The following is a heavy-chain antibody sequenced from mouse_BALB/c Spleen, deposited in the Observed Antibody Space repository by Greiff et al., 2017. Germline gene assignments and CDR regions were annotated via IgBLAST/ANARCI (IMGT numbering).Heavy chain of an antibody. J-gene: IGHJ2*01. CDR3: ARHAREGYDDFDY. CDR1: GFAFSSYD. Sequence: EVQLVESGGGLVKPGGSLKLSCAASGFAFSSYDMSWVRQTPEKRLEWVAYISSGGGSTYYPDTVKGRFTISRDNAKNTLYLQMSSLKSEDTAMYYCARHAREGYDDFDYWGQGTTLTVSS. V-gene: IGHV5-12-1*01. CDR2: ISSGGGST. D-gene: IGHD2-2*01.